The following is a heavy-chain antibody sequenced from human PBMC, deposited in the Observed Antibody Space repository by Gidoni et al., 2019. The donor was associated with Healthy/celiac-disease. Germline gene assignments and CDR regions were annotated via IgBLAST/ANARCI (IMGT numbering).Heavy chain of an antibody. D-gene: IGHD3-10*01. Sequence: EVQLLESGGGLVQPGGSLRLSCAASGFTFSSYAMSWVRQAPGKGVEWVSAISGSGGSTYYADSVKGRFTISRDNSKNTLYLQMNSLRAEDTAVYYCAKEVYYGSGFFGTGDYWGQGTLVTVSS. CDR2: ISGSGGST. V-gene: IGHV3-23*01. CDR3: AKEVYYGSGFFGTGDY. J-gene: IGHJ4*02. CDR1: GFTFSSYA.